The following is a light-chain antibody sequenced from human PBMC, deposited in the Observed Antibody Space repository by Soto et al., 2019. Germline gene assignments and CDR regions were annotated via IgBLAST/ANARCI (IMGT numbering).Light chain of an antibody. CDR1: SGHSSYI. CDR3: ETWDFNTRV. CDR2: LEGSGTY. Sequence: QPVLTQSSSASASLGSSVKHTCTLSSGHSSYIIAWHQQQPGKAPRYLMKLEGSGTYNKGSGVPDRFSGSSSGADRYLTISNLQFEDEAEYYCETWDFNTRVFGGGTKLTVL. J-gene: IGLJ3*02. V-gene: IGLV4-60*02.